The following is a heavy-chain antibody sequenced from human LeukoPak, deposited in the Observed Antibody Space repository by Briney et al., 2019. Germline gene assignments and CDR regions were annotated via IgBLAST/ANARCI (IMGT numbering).Heavy chain of an antibody. CDR3: ARDPFDIQPHYFDY. CDR2: ISYDGSNK. D-gene: IGHD5-18*01. CDR1: GFTFSSYA. V-gene: IGHV3-30-3*01. J-gene: IGHJ4*02. Sequence: PGGSLRLSCAASGFTFSSYAMHWVRQAPGKGLEWVAVISYDGSNKYYADSVKGRFTISRGNSKNTLYLQMNSLRAEDTAVYYCARDPFDIQPHYFDYWGQGTLVTVSS.